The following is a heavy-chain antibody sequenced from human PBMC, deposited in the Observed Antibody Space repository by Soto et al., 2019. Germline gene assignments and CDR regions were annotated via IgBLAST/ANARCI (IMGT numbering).Heavy chain of an antibody. CDR1: GFTFSNAW. V-gene: IGHV3-15*07. D-gene: IGHD3-10*01. J-gene: IGHJ4*02. CDR2: IKSKTDGGTT. Sequence: GGSLRLSCAASGFTFSNAWMNWVRQAPGKGLEWVGRIKSKTDGGTTDYAAPVKGRFTISRDDSKNTLYLQMNSLKTEATAVYYCTTYPMVRGVFDYWGQGTLVTVSS. CDR3: TTYPMVRGVFDY.